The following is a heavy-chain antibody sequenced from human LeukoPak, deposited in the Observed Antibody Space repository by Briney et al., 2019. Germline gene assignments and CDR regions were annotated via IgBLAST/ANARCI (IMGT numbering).Heavy chain of an antibody. D-gene: IGHD6-13*01. Sequence: SETLSLTCSVSGGSIGKYHWTWIRQPPGRRLEWIGYVYYTGNLNYNPSLDHRVSLSIDTSKNQFSLSLSSVTAADTAVYYCARGSAPGTGPPSLDSWGQGTLVTVSS. V-gene: IGHV4-59*01. CDR1: GGSIGKYH. CDR3: ARGSAPGTGPPSLDS. J-gene: IGHJ4*02. CDR2: VYYTGNL.